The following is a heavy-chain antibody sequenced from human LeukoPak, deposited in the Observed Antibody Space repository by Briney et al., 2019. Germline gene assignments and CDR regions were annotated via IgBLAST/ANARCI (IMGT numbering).Heavy chain of an antibody. V-gene: IGHV4-34*01. D-gene: IGHD1-26*01. CDR1: GGSFSGYY. CDR3: ARGDVGATAVPFDP. J-gene: IGHJ5*02. Sequence: PSETLSLTCAVYGGSFSGYYWSWIRQPPGKGLEWIGEINHSGSTNYNPSLKSRVTISVDTSKNQFSLKLTPVTAAGTAVYYCARGDVGATAVPFDPWGQGTLVTVSS. CDR2: INHSGST.